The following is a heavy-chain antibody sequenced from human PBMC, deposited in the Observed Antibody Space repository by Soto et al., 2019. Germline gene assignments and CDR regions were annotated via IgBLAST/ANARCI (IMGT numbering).Heavy chain of an antibody. J-gene: IGHJ6*02. V-gene: IGHV4-39*01. CDR1: GGSISSGPYS. D-gene: IGHD2-2*01. Sequence: QLQLQESGPGLVKPSETLSLTCTVSGGSISSGPYSWGWIRQPPGEGLAWIGTFYYSESTYYNLSLESRVTISVDTSKDEFSLKVSSVTVADTAVYYCARLGGYCSSTSCYGYYGMDVWGQGTTVTGSS. CDR2: FYYSEST. CDR3: ARLGGYCSSTSCYGYYGMDV.